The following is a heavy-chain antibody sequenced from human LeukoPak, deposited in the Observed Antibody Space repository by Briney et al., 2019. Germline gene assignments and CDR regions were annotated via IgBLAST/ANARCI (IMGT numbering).Heavy chain of an antibody. V-gene: IGHV3-7*03. CDR2: IHQNGGTE. CDR3: ARDLSSRDAY. Sequence: GGSLRLSCAASGFTVSSNWMSWVRQAPGEGLEWVACIHQNGGTEYYVDSVKGRFAISRDNTKNSLYLQMNSLTIEDTAVYYCARDLSSRDAYWGQGTLVTVSS. CDR1: GFTVSSNW. J-gene: IGHJ4*02. D-gene: IGHD6-13*01.